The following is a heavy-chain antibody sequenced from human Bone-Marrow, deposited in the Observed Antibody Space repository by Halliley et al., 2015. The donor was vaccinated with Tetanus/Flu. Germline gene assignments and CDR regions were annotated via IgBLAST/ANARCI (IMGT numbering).Heavy chain of an antibody. CDR2: TNAYNGDT. D-gene: IGHD1-20*01. V-gene: IGHV1-18*01. Sequence: AWTNAYNGDTNRATRFQGRVTVTADTSTSTVYVERGSLRSDDTALYYCARDLGEPLTGTTGFDFWGQGTLVTVSS. J-gene: IGHJ4*02. CDR3: ARDLGEPLTGTTGFDF.